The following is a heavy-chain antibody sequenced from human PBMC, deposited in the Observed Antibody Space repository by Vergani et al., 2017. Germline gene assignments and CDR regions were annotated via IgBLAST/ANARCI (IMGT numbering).Heavy chain of an antibody. CDR2: IYHSGST. Sequence: QVQLVQSGAEVKKPGASVKVSCKASGYTFSSYWMSWVRQAPGKGLEWIGYIYHSGSTYYNPSLKSRVTISVDRSKNQFSLKLSSVTAADTAVYYCARDVKDDCSSTSCYTAYYYYMDVWGKGTTVTVSS. D-gene: IGHD2-2*02. J-gene: IGHJ6*03. CDR1: GYTFSSYW. V-gene: IGHV4-28*03. CDR3: ARDVKDDCSSTSCYTAYYYYMDV.